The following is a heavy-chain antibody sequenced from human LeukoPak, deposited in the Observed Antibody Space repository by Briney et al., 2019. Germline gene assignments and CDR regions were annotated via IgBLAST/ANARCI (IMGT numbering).Heavy chain of an antibody. Sequence: SETLSLTCTVSGGSISSGGYFWSWIRQHPVKGLVWIGHIYYSGSTYYNPSLKSRVTISVDTSKNQFSLKLSSVTAADTAVYYCARLTVTEYNWFDPWGQGTLVTVSS. D-gene: IGHD4-17*01. V-gene: IGHV4-31*03. CDR3: ARLTVTEYNWFDP. J-gene: IGHJ5*02. CDR2: IYYSGST. CDR1: GGSISSGGYF.